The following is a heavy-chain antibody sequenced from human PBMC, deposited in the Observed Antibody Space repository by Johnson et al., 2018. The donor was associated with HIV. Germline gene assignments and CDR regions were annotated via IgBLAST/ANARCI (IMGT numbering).Heavy chain of an antibody. J-gene: IGHJ3*02. D-gene: IGHD3-22*01. CDR1: GFTFSSYW. V-gene: IGHV3-7*05. CDR3: ARGNITMIVGTSYAFDI. CDR2: IKQDGSEK. Sequence: VQLVESGGSLVQPGGSLRLSCAASGFTFSSYWMSWVRQAPGKGLEWVANIKQDGSEKYYVDSLKGRFTISRDNVKKSLFLQMNSLRVEDTAVYYCARGNITMIVGTSYAFDIWGQGTMVTVSS.